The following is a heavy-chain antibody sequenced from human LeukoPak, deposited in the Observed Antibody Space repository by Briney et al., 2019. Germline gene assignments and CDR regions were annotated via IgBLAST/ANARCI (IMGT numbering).Heavy chain of an antibody. J-gene: IGHJ5*02. V-gene: IGHV3-23*01. D-gene: IGHD3-16*01. CDR3: AKGGGRNWFDP. CDR1: GFTFSSYA. Sequence: GGSPRLSCAASGFTFSSYAMSWVRQAPGKGLEWVSAISSSGVSTYYADSVKGRFTISRDNSKNTLYLQMNSLRAEDTALYYCAKGGGRNWFDPWGQGTLVTVSS. CDR2: ISSSGVST.